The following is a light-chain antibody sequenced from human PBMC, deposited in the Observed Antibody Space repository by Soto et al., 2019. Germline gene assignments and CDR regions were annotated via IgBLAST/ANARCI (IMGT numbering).Light chain of an antibody. CDR2: DAS. Sequence: EIVLTQSPATLSLSPGERATLSCGASQSVGSTNLAWYQQKPGLAPRLLIYDASNRATGIPDRFSGSGSGTVFTLTISRLEPEDFAVYHCQQYGSSPFTFGPGTKVDIK. V-gene: IGKV3D-20*01. CDR3: QQYGSSPFT. J-gene: IGKJ3*01. CDR1: QSVGSTN.